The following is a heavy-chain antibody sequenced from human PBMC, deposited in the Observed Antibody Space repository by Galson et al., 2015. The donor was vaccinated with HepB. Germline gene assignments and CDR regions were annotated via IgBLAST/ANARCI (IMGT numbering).Heavy chain of an antibody. CDR3: ARVENYGVYPLYFFDY. CDR2: MYYSGST. CDR1: GGSISSYY. D-gene: IGHD3-16*01. J-gene: IGHJ4*02. Sequence: LSLTCTVSGGSISSYYWSWLRQPPGQGLEWIGYMYYSGSTNYNPSLKSRVTISVDTSKNQFSLKLSSVTAADTAVYYCARVENYGVYPLYFFDYWGQGTLVTVSS. V-gene: IGHV4-59*01.